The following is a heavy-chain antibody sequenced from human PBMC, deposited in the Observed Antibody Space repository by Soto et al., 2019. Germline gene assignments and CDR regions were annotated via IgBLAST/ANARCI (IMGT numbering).Heavy chain of an antibody. CDR3: ARGGHIAVVTASFDY. J-gene: IGHJ4*02. CDR2: IHPSGGGT. D-gene: IGHD2-21*02. Sequence: ASVKVSCKASGYSFSFYGINWVRQAPGQALEWMGVIHPSGGGTTYAQKFLGRVTVTRDTSTSTVFMELSSLRSDDTALYYCARGGHIAVVTASFDYWGQGTLVTVSS. V-gene: IGHV1-46*03. CDR1: GYSFSFYG.